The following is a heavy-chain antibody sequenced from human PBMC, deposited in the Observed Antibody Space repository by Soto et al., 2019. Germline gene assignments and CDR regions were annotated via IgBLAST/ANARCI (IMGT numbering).Heavy chain of an antibody. J-gene: IGHJ6*02. D-gene: IGHD2-15*01. Sequence: QVQLVQSGAEVKKPGSSVKVSCKASGGTFSSYTIGWVRQAPGQGLEWMGRIIPILGIANYAQKFQGRVTITADKSTSTAYMELSSLRSEDTAVYYCARTTTPYCSGGSCLVRYYYGMDVWGQGTTVTVSS. CDR1: GGTFSSYT. CDR3: ARTTTPYCSGGSCLVRYYYGMDV. V-gene: IGHV1-69*02. CDR2: IIPILGIA.